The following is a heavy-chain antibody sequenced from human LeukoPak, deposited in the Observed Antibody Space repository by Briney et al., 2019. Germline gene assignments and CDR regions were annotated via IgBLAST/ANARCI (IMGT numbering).Heavy chain of an antibody. CDR3: ARDRSPPFDY. CDR1: GGSISSSSYY. Sequence: MSSETLSLTCTVSGGSISSSSYYWGWIRQPPGKGLEWIGSIYYSGSTYYNPSLKSRVTISVDTSKNQFSLKLSSVTPADTAVYYCARDRSPPFDYWGQGTLVTVSS. J-gene: IGHJ4*02. CDR2: IYYSGST. V-gene: IGHV4-39*02.